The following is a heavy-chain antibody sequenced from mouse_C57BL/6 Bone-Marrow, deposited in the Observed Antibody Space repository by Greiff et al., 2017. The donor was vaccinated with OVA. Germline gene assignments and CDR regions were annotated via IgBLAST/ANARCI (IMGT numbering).Heavy chain of an antibody. J-gene: IGHJ3*01. Sequence: VQGVESGPELVKPGASVKLSCKASGYTFTSYDINWVKQRHGQGLEWIGWIYPRDGSTKYNEKFKGKATLTVDTSSSTAYMELHSLTSEDSAVYFCATGGYPAWFAYWGQGTLVTVSA. CDR2: IYPRDGST. CDR3: ATGGYPAWFAY. CDR1: GYTFTSYD. V-gene: IGHV1-85*01. D-gene: IGHD2-2*01.